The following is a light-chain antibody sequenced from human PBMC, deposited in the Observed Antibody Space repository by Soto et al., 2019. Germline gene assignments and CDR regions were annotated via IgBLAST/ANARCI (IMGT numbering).Light chain of an antibody. V-gene: IGKV1-5*01. Sequence: DIQMTQSPSTLSASVGDRVTITCRASQSISSWLAWYQQKPGKAPKLLIYDASSLESGVPSRFSGSGSGTEFPLTISSLQPDDFSNYYCQQYNSYRTFGQGTKVDIK. CDR1: QSISSW. CDR3: QQYNSYRT. J-gene: IGKJ1*01. CDR2: DAS.